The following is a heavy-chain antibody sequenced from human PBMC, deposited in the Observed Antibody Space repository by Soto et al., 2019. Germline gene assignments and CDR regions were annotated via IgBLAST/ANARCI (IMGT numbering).Heavy chain of an antibody. CDR2: INHSGTT. V-gene: IGHV4-34*01. CDR1: GGFFSDYY. D-gene: IGHD3-9*01. J-gene: IGHJ4*02. CDR3: ARFPFYDFFAGYYSVDY. Sequence: SETLSLTCAVFGGFFSDYYWTWIRQPPGKGLEWIGEINHSGTTSYNPSLKSRLTISVDTSNNQFSLKLSSVTAADTAVYYCARFPFYDFFAGYYSVDYWDQGTLVTVSP.